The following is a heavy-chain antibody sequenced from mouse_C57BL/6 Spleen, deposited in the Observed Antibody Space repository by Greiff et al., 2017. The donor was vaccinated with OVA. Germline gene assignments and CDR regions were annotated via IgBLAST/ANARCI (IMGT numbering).Heavy chain of an antibody. CDR2: INPNYGTT. Sequence: EVHLVESGPELVKPGASVKISCKASGYSFPDYNMNWVKQSNGKSLEWIGVINPNYGTTSYNQKFKGKATLTVDQSSSTAYMQLNSLTSEDSAVYYCARSRYDCYHDYYAMDYWGQGTSVTVSS. CDR1: GYSFPDYN. CDR3: ARSRYDCYHDYYAMDY. J-gene: IGHJ4*01. D-gene: IGHD2-3*01. V-gene: IGHV1-39*01.